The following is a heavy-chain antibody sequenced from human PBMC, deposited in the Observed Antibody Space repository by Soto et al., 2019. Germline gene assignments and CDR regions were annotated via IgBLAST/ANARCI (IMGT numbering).Heavy chain of an antibody. D-gene: IGHD2-21*02. CDR3: ARMVTAIGPGAFDI. CDR1: GFTFSSYG. V-gene: IGHV3-33*01. Sequence: GGSLRLSCAASGFTFSSYGMHWVRQAPGKGLEWVAVIWYDGSNKYYADSVKGRFTISRDNSKNTLYLQMNSLGAEDTAVYYCARMVTAIGPGAFDIWGQGTMVTVS. CDR2: IWYDGSNK. J-gene: IGHJ3*02.